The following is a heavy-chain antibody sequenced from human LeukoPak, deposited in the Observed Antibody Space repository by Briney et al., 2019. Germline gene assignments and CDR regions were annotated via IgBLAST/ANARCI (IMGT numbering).Heavy chain of an antibody. CDR2: IIPIFGTA. Sequence: GASVKVSCKASGGTFGSYAISWVRQAPGQGLEWMGGIIPIFGTANYAQKFQGRVTITADESTSTAYMELSSLRSEDTAVYYCARVLGDDSSGYYRYYFDYWGQGTLVTVSS. CDR1: GGTFGSYA. J-gene: IGHJ4*02. CDR3: ARVLGDDSSGYYRYYFDY. D-gene: IGHD3-22*01. V-gene: IGHV1-69*13.